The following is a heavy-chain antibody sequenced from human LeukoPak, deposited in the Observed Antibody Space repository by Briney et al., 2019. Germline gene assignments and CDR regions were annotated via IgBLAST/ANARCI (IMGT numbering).Heavy chain of an antibody. CDR3: AREGSSYYDSSGYFSNMYAFDY. D-gene: IGHD3-22*01. Sequence: TGGSLRLSCAASGFTFSSYEMNWVRQAPGKGLEWVSYISSSGSTIYYADSVKGRFTISRDNAKNSLYLQMNSLRAEDTAVYYCAREGSSYYDSSGYFSNMYAFDYWGQGTLVTVSS. CDR1: GFTFSSYE. CDR2: ISSSGSTI. V-gene: IGHV3-48*03. J-gene: IGHJ4*02.